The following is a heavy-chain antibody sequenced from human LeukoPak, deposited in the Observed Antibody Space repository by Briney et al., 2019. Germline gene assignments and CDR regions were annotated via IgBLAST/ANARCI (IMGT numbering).Heavy chain of an antibody. V-gene: IGHV4-59*08. Sequence: SETLSLTCTVSGGSMSSYYWSWIRQPPGKGLEWIGYIYYSGSTKYNPSLKSRVTISVDTSKNQFSLKLSSVTAADTAVYYCARRRYTSGQVDSWGQGTLVTVSS. D-gene: IGHD6-19*01. CDR1: GGSMSSYY. J-gene: IGHJ4*02. CDR3: ARRRYTSGQVDS. CDR2: IYYSGST.